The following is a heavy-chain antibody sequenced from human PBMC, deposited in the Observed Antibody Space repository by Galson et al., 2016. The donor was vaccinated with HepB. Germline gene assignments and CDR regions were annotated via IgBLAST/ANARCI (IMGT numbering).Heavy chain of an antibody. Sequence: QSGAEVKKPGESLRISCKASGYIFTDYYMHWVRQAPGQGLEWMGRINPRSGVTSYAQEFEGRVTMTRDTSITTFYMDLSGLRSDDTAVYYCAKEVGYRNTWYPFDYWGQGPLSPSPQ. J-gene: IGHJ4*02. D-gene: IGHD6-13*01. V-gene: IGHV1-2*06. CDR1: GYIFTDYY. CDR3: AKEVGYRNTWYPFDY. CDR2: INPRSGVT.